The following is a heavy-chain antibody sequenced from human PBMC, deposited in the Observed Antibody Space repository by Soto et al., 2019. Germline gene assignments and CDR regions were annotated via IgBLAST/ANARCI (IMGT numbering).Heavy chain of an antibody. CDR1: GFTFSTYS. J-gene: IGHJ4*02. Sequence: GGSLILSCAASGFTFSTYSINWVRQAPGKGLEWISYISDNSSVIYYADAVKGRFTIPRDNAKNSLYLQMNSLRDEGTAVYYCARDRDAYCSKGICSGPYFDYWGQGTLVTVSS. CDR2: ISDNSSVI. V-gene: IGHV3-48*02. CDR3: ARDRDAYCSKGICSGPYFDY. D-gene: IGHD2-8*01.